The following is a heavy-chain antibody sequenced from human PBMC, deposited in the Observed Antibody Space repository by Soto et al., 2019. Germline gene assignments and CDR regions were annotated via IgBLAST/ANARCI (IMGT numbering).Heavy chain of an antibody. J-gene: IGHJ4*02. D-gene: IGHD3-10*01. Sequence: PGGSLRLSCEGSGFVFDDYSLHWVRQVPGKGLEWLCLISWDGETTPYAASVKYRFSISRDTSKNSVFLERRSLRIDDTAVYFCAKEGKSNTWEYYFDSWGQGTVVTVSS. CDR1: GFVFDDYS. V-gene: IGHV3-43*01. CDR2: ISWDGETT. CDR3: AKEGKSNTWEYYFDS.